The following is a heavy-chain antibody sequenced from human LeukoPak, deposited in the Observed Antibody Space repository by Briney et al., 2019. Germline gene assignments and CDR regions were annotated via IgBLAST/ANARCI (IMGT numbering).Heavy chain of an antibody. Sequence: ASVKVSCKASGYTFTGYYMHWVRQAPGQGLEWMGRINPNSGGTNYAQKFQGRVTMTRDTSISTAYMELSKLRSDDTAVYYCARFPHYYDSSGYYGSRAVDVWGQGTTVTVSS. V-gene: IGHV1-2*06. CDR1: GYTFTGYY. CDR2: INPNSGGT. D-gene: IGHD3-22*01. CDR3: ARFPHYYDSSGYYGSRAVDV. J-gene: IGHJ6*02.